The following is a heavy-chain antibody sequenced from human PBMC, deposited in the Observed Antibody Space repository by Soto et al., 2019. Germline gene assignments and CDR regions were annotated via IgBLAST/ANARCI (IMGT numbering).Heavy chain of an antibody. CDR3: AREESGLFDY. J-gene: IGHJ4*02. V-gene: IGHV4-30-4*01. CDR2: ICYSGST. D-gene: IGHD5-12*01. CDR1: GDSLSSADYC. Sequence: QVQLEESGPGLVEPSQTLSLTCTVSGDSLSSADYCWSWIRQAPGKGLEWIGYICYSGSTYHNPSLKSRTSMSIDTSKKQFSLKVTSVTAADTAVYYCAREESGLFDYWGQGRLVTVSS.